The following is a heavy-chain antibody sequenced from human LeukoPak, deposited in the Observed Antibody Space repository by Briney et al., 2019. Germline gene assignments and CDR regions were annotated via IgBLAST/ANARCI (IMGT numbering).Heavy chain of an antibody. CDR3: AGGTTVTTFQAGTYYYYIDV. Sequence: SETLSLTCAVYGGSFNGHHWTWIRQAPGKGLEWIGEIKHSGSTNYNPSLESRVTISVDTSKNHFSLKLSSVTAADTALYYCAGGTTVTTFQAGTYYYYIDVWGKGTTVAVSS. V-gene: IGHV4-34*01. D-gene: IGHD4-17*01. J-gene: IGHJ6*03. CDR1: GGSFNGHH. CDR2: IKHSGST.